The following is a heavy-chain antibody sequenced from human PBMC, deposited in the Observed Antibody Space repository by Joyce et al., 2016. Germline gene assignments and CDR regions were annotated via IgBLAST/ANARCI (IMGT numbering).Heavy chain of an antibody. Sequence: EVQLVETGGGLIQTGGSLRLSCAASGFTVSSNYMGWVRQDPGKGLEVVSVIYSGGSTYDADSVKGRFTISSDKSMHTLYLQMNSLRAEDTALYYGAGDEGLVDYWGQGTLVTVSS. CDR1: GFTVSSNY. V-gene: IGHV3-53*02. J-gene: IGHJ4*02. CDR2: IYSGGST. D-gene: IGHD1-26*01. CDR3: AGDEGLVDY.